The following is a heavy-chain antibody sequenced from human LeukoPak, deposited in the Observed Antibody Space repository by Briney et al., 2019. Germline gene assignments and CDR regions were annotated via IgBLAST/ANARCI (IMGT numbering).Heavy chain of an antibody. V-gene: IGHV4-59*01. Sequence: PSETLSLTCTVSGGSISSYYWSWLRQSPGKGLEWIGYIYYSGSTHYNPSLKSRVTISVDTSKNQFSLKLRSVTAADTAVYYCATSPRYYYDSSGTGYYFDYWGQGTLVTVSS. D-gene: IGHD3-22*01. CDR1: GGSISSYY. CDR2: IYYSGST. J-gene: IGHJ4*02. CDR3: ATSPRYYYDSSGTGYYFDY.